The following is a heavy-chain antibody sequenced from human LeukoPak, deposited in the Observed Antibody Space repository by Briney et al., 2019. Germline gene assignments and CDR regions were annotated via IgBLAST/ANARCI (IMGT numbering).Heavy chain of an antibody. CDR1: GFPLSSHW. CDR2: KKEDGSET. CDR3: ARPLFGAISPGY. V-gene: IGHV3-7*01. D-gene: IGHD3-10*01. J-gene: IGHJ4*02. Sequence: GGPVRLPCGASGFPLSSHWMTWARQARGRGVVWVANKKEDGSETFYGDSVKGRFTISRDNAENSLNLQMNNLRPEDTAMYYCARPLFGAISPGYWGQGTLVTVSS.